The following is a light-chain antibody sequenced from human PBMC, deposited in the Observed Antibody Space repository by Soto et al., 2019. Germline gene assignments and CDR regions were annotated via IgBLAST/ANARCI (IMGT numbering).Light chain of an antibody. CDR3: QHSYGIPVT. CDR1: QTISNF. CDR2: DAS. J-gene: IGKJ4*01. Sequence: DIQMTQSPSSLSASIGDRVTITCRSSQTISNFLNWYKQKPGKAPNLLIHDASRLQGGVPSRFSDSGSGTDFTLTISSLQPEDFATYYCQHSYGIPVTFVGGTKVE. V-gene: IGKV1-39*01.